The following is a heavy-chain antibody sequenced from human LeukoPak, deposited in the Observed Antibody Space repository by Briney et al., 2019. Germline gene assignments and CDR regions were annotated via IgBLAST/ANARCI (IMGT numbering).Heavy chain of an antibody. D-gene: IGHD6-6*01. CDR2: IYYTGDT. CDR3: ARHTYARPFDF. V-gene: IGHV4-59*08. J-gene: IGHJ4*02. CDR1: GGAISSYY. Sequence: SETLSLTCTVSGGAISSYYWSWIRQPPGKGLEWIGYIYYTGDTNSNPSLKSRVTISLDTSKNQVSLQVTSVTAADTAVYYCARHTYARPFDFWGQGTLVTVSS.